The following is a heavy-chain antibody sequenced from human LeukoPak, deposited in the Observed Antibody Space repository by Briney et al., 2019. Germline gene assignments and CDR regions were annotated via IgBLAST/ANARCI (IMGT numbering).Heavy chain of an antibody. D-gene: IGHD4-23*01. Sequence: PGRSLRLSCAASGFSFTSYGMHWVRQAPGKGLEWVSVILYDGTNKYYADSVKGRFTISRDTSNNMLYLQMNSLRAEDTAVYYCARVSESGNSDYWGQGTLVTVSS. V-gene: IGHV3-33*01. J-gene: IGHJ4*02. CDR3: ARVSESGNSDY. CDR2: ILYDGTNK. CDR1: GFSFTSYG.